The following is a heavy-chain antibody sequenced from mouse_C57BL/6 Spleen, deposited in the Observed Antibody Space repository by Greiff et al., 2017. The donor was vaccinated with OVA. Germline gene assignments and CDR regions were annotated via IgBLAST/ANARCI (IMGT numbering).Heavy chain of an antibody. CDR3: TKTTVVPHYFDD. D-gene: IGHD1-1*01. Sequence: EVQLQQSGTVLARPGASVKMSCKTSGYTFTSYWMHWVKQRPGQGLEWIGAIYPGNSDTSYNQKFKGKAKLTAVTSASTAYMELSSLTNEDSAVYYCTKTTVVPHYFDDWGQGTTLTVSS. V-gene: IGHV1-5*01. J-gene: IGHJ2*01. CDR2: IYPGNSDT. CDR1: GYTFTSYW.